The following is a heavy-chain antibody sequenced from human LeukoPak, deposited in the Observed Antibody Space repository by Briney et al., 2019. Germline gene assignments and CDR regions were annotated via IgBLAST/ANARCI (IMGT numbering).Heavy chain of an antibody. Sequence: SGGSLRLSCAASGFTFSSYAMSWVRQAPGKGLEWVSAISDSGGSTYYADSVKGRFTISRDNSKNTLYLQMNSLRAEDTAVYYCASWGLYDSSGYYPPPFDYWGQGTLVTVSS. CDR1: GFTFSSYA. D-gene: IGHD3-22*01. CDR3: ASWGLYDSSGYYPPPFDY. CDR2: ISDSGGST. J-gene: IGHJ4*02. V-gene: IGHV3-23*01.